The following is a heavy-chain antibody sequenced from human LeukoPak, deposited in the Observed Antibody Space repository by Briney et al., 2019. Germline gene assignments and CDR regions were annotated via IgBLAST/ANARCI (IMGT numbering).Heavy chain of an antibody. CDR3: ARRNPIYAADAFDI. D-gene: IGHD2-2*01. V-gene: IGHV4-31*03. J-gene: IGHJ3*02. Sequence: SETLSLTCTVSGGSVSSGSYYWSWIRQPPGKGLEWIGYIYYSGSTYYNPSLKSRVTISVDTSKNQFSLKLSSVTAADTAVYHCARRNPIYAADAFDIWGQGTMVTVSS. CDR1: GGSVSSGSYY. CDR2: IYYSGST.